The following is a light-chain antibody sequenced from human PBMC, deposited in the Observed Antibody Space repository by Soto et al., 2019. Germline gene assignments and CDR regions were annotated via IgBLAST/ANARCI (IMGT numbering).Light chain of an antibody. CDR1: SSDVGGYKY. J-gene: IGLJ1*01. CDR3: SSYIPNNSIYV. V-gene: IGLV2-14*03. Sequence: QFVLSPPASLYWAPGQAITISLTGTSSDVGGYKYVSWVQHPPRQAPQSLIHDVSNRPPGGSNRFSCSKSGNQASPTLSWPQAEDEADYYCSSYIPNNSIYVFGTGTKVTV. CDR2: DVS.